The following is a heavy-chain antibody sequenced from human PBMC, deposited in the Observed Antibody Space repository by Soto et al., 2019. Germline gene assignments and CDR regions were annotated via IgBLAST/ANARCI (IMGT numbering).Heavy chain of an antibody. CDR1: GLTFGSRA. CDR2: ITYTGGDA. J-gene: IGHJ4*02. CDR3: ARGSTDSYPGSRIFDF. Sequence: GGSLRLSCLASGLTFGSRAMSWVRQAPGEGLQWVSTITYTGGDAKYADSVRGRFVIFRDNSKKTLYLQMTSLTAENSAMYFCARGSTDSYPGSRIFDFWGRGTLVTVSS. V-gene: IGHV3-23*01. D-gene: IGHD3-10*01.